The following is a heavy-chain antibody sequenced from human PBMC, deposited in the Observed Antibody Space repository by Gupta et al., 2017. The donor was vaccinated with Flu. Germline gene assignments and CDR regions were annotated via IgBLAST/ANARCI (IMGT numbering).Heavy chain of an antibody. CDR1: GGSMSGVY. Sequence: QVQLQESGPGLVKPSETLSLTSTVSGGSMSGVYWSWIRQSAGKGLEWIGRSSNNGNSDYNHSLRSRVSMSKDTATNKFSLKVTPVTAADTAVYDCTRGTTIGTPIPLDPWGQGTLVTVSS. J-gene: IGHJ5*02. V-gene: IGHV4-4*07. D-gene: IGHD4-4*01. CDR3: TRGTTIGTPIPLDP. CDR2: SSNNGNS.